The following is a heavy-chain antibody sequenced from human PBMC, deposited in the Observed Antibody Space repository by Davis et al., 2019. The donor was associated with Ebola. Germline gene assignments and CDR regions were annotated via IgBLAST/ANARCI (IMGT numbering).Heavy chain of an antibody. V-gene: IGHV3-21*01. CDR1: GFTFSSYS. J-gene: IGHJ6*02. Sequence: PGGSLRLSCAGSGFTFSSYSMNWVRQAPGKGLEWVSSISSSSSYIYYADSVKGRFTISRDNAKNSLYLQMNSLRAEDTAVYYCASSSIAARPGYYYGMDVWGQGTTVTVSS. D-gene: IGHD6-6*01. CDR3: ASSSIAARPGYYYGMDV. CDR2: ISSSSSYI.